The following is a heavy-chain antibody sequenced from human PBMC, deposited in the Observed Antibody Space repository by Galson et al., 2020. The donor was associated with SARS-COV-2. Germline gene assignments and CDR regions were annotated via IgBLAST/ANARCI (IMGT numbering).Heavy chain of an antibody. CDR3: ARAHVYDSSGYFPYYFDY. CDR1: GGSISSYY. CDR2: IYYSGST. J-gene: IGHJ4*02. V-gene: IGHV4-59*01. D-gene: IGHD3-22*01. Sequence: SETLSLTCTVSGGSISSYYWSWIRQPPGKGLEWIGYIYYSGSTNYNPSLKSRVTISVDTSKNQFSLKLSSVTAADTAVYYCARAHVYDSSGYFPYYFDYWGQGTLVTVSS.